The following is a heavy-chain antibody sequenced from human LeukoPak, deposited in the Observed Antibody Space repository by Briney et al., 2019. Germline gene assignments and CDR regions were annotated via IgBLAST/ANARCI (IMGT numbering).Heavy chain of an antibody. Sequence: SETLSLTCAVYGGSFSGYYWSWIRQPPGKGLEWIGEINHSGSTNYNPSLKSRVTISVDTSQNQFSLKLSSVTAADTAVYYCARGDYAPEAGMDVWGQGTTVTVSS. CDR2: INHSGST. J-gene: IGHJ6*02. CDR3: ARGDYAPEAGMDV. V-gene: IGHV4-34*01. CDR1: GGSFSGYY. D-gene: IGHD4-17*01.